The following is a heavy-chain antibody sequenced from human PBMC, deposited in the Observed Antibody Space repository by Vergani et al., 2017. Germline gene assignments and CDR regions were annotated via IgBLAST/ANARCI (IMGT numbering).Heavy chain of an antibody. Sequence: QVQLQESGPGLVKPSQTLSLTCTVSGGSINSHNYYWSWIRQPAGKGLEWIGRIHTSGSTNYNPSLKSRVTISVDTSKNQFSLKLSSVTAADTAVYYCARGGSTTTVVAPGGNYYYYGMDVWGQGTTVTVSS. CDR1: GGSINSHNYY. CDR3: ARGGSTTTVVAPGGNYYYYGMDV. CDR2: IHTSGST. V-gene: IGHV4-61*02. J-gene: IGHJ6*02. D-gene: IGHD4-23*01.